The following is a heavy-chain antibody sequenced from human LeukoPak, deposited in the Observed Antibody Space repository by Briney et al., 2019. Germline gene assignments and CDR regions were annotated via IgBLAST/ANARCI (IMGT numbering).Heavy chain of an antibody. CDR1: GYTFTSYG. V-gene: IGHV1-18*01. CDR3: ARDDYDILTGLLNYYYGMDV. Sequence: ASVKVSCKASGYTFTSYGISWVRQAPGQGLEWMGWISAYNGNTNYAQKLQGRVTMTTDTSTSTAYMELRSLRSDDTAVYYCARDDYDILTGLLNYYYGMDVWGQGTTVTVSS. D-gene: IGHD3-9*01. J-gene: IGHJ6*02. CDR2: ISAYNGNT.